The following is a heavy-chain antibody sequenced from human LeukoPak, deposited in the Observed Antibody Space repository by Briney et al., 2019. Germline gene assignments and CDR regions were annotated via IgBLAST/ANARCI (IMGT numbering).Heavy chain of an antibody. CDR3: ARDYFRGGYDFSYYYYMDV. J-gene: IGHJ6*03. Sequence: GGSLRLSCAASGFTFSSYGMHWVRQAPGKGLEWVAFIRYDGSNKYYADSVKGRFTISRDNSKNTLYLQMNSLRSDDTAVYYCARDYFRGGYDFSYYYYMDVWGKGTTVTVSS. V-gene: IGHV3-30*02. CDR1: GFTFSSYG. D-gene: IGHD5-12*01. CDR2: IRYDGSNK.